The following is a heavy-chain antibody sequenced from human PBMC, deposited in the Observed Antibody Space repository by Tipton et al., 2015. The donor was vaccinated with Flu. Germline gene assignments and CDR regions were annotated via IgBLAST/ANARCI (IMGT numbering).Heavy chain of an antibody. J-gene: IGHJ4*02. D-gene: IGHD3-10*01. CDR2: MSASGSS. CDR1: GDSMSSFY. CDR3: AGGSGSGTDVTFYF. Sequence: TLSLTCTVSGDSMSSFYWTWIRQPAEKGLEWIGRMSASGSSKYKPSLKSRVTMSVDTSKNQFSLRLTSVTSADTAVYYCAGGSGSGTDVTFYFWGQGTLVTVSS. V-gene: IGHV4-4*07.